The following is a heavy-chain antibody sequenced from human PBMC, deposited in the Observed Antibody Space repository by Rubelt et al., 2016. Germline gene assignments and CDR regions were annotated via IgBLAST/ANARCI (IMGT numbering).Heavy chain of an antibody. CDR2: INPNSGGT. J-gene: IGHJ5*02. CDR1: GYTFTGYY. CDR3: ARTGQATDWFDP. Sequence: KVSCKASGYTFTGYYMHWVRQASGQGLEWMGWINPNSGGTNYAQKFQGRVTMTRDTSISTAYMELSRLRSDDTAVYYCARTGQATDWFDPWGQGTLVTVSS. D-gene: IGHD1-14*01. V-gene: IGHV1-2*02.